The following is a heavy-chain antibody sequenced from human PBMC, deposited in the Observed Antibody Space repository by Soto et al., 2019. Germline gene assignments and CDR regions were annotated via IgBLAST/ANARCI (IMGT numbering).Heavy chain of an antibody. V-gene: IGHV4-30-2*01. CDR2: IYPSGMP. Sequence: SETLSLTCTVSGGSISNAAYSWSWIRQPPGKGLEWIGYIYPSGMPFYNPSLRSRVTVSIDRSNDQFSLNLKSVTAADTAVYYCARERGGYGLFDSWGQGTLVTVSS. CDR3: ARERGGYGLFDS. CDR1: GGSISNAAYS. J-gene: IGHJ4*02. D-gene: IGHD5-18*01.